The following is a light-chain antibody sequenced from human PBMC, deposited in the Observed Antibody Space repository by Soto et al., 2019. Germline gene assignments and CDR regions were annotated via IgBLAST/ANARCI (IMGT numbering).Light chain of an antibody. Sequence: EIVLTQSPATLSLSPGERATLSCGASQSVSSYLAWYQQKPGQAPRLLIYDASNRATGIPARFSGSGSGTDFTLTISSLEPEDFAVYYCQQRSNWPGTFGGGTKVDIK. CDR3: QQRSNWPGT. V-gene: IGKV3-11*01. CDR2: DAS. J-gene: IGKJ4*01. CDR1: QSVSSY.